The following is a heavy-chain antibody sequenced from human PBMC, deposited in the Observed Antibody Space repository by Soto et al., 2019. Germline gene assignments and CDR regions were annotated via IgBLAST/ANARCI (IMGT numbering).Heavy chain of an antibody. CDR3: ARGNMDV. Sequence: SETLSLTCTVSGGSISSGGYSWGWIRQPPGKGLEWIASIKYSGTTFYNPSLKSRVTLSVDTSKNQFALKLSSVTAAETALYYCARGNMDVWGQGTTVTVSS. CDR1: GGSISSGGYS. CDR2: IKYSGTT. V-gene: IGHV4-39*01. J-gene: IGHJ6*02.